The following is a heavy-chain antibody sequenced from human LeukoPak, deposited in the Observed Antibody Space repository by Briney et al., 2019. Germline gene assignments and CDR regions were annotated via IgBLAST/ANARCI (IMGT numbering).Heavy chain of an antibody. CDR3: AKDPVVGSSPGWFDP. J-gene: IGHJ5*02. V-gene: IGHV3-30*18. CDR2: ISYDGSNK. D-gene: IGHD6-6*01. Sequence: PGGSLRLSCAASGFTFSSYGMHWVRQAPGKGLEWVAVISYDGSNKYYADSVKGRFTISRDNSKNTLYLQMNSLRAEDTAVYYCAKDPVVGSSPGWFDPWGQGTLVTVSS. CDR1: GFTFSSYG.